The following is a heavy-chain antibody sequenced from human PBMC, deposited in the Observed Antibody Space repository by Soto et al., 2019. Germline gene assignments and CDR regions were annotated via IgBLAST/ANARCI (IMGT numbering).Heavy chain of an antibody. CDR1: GFSLSTSGMR. CDR3: ARSIVAAGNRWFDP. CDR2: IDWDDDK. Sequence: SGPTLVNPTQTLALTCTFSGFSLSTSGMRVSWIRQPPGKALEWLARIDWDDDKLYSTSLKTRLTISKDTSKNQVVLTMTNMDPVDTATYYCARSIVAAGNRWFDPWGQGTLVTVSS. D-gene: IGHD6-13*01. J-gene: IGHJ5*02. V-gene: IGHV2-70*04.